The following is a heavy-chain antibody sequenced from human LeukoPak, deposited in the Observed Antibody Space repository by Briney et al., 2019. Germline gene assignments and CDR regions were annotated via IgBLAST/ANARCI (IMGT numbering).Heavy chain of an antibody. Sequence: ASVTVSCKASGYTFTSYAMNWVRQAPGQGLGWMGWISAYNGNTNYAQKLQGRVTMTTDTSTSTAYMELRSLRSDDTAVYYCASFGASSSWIFDYWGEGTLVTVSS. CDR2: ISAYNGNT. CDR3: ASFGASSSWIFDY. V-gene: IGHV1-18*01. J-gene: IGHJ4*02. CDR1: GYTFTSYA. D-gene: IGHD6-13*01.